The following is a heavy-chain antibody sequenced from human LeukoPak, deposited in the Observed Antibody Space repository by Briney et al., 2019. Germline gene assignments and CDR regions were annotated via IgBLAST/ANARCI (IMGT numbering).Heavy chain of an antibody. CDR1: GYTFTGYY. CDR2: INPNSGGT. D-gene: IGHD3-10*01. V-gene: IGHV1-2*02. Sequence: ASVKVSCKASGYTFTGYYMHWVRQAPGQGLEWMGWINPNSGGTNYAQKIQGRVTMTRDTSISTAYMELSRLRSDDTAVYYCARSGLLWFGELLFHFDYWGQGTLVTVSS. CDR3: ARSGLLWFGELLFHFDY. J-gene: IGHJ4*02.